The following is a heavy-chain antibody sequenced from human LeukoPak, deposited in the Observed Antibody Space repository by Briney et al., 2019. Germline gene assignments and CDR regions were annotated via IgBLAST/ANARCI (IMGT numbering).Heavy chain of an antibody. Sequence: GGSLRLSCAASGITVSSYAMSWVRQAPGKGLEWGSTISGSGGTTYYTDSVKGRFTISRDNSKNTLYLQMNSLRAEDTAVYYCAKGSASSWYLLSFWYFDLWGRGTLVTVSS. D-gene: IGHD6-13*01. CDR1: GITVSSYA. CDR3: AKGSASSWYLLSFWYFDL. V-gene: IGHV3-23*01. CDR2: ISGSGGTT. J-gene: IGHJ2*01.